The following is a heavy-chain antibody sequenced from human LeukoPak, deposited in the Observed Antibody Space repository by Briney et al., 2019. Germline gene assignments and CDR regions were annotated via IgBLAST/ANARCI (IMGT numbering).Heavy chain of an antibody. V-gene: IGHV3-23*01. Sequence: GGSLRLSCAASGFTFNRNAISWVRQAPGKGLEWVPTIGGSGDKTFYADSVKGRFTISRDNSKNMVHLQMNSLTGEDTALYYCVRRGDASSGWGDHAFGGQGALVTVSS. D-gene: IGHD6-19*01. CDR1: GFTFNRNA. CDR2: IGGSGDKT. CDR3: VRRGDASSGWGDHAF. J-gene: IGHJ4*02.